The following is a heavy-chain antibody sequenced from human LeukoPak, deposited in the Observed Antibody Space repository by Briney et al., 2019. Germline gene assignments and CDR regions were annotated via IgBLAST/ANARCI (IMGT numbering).Heavy chain of an antibody. Sequence: SETLSLTCTVSGYSISSGYYWGWIRQPPGEGLEWIGSIYHSGSTYYNPSLKSRVTISVDTSKNQFSLKLSSVTAADTAVYYCATYYDSSGYYDAFDIWGQGTMVTVSS. CDR2: IYHSGST. V-gene: IGHV4-38-2*02. D-gene: IGHD3-22*01. J-gene: IGHJ3*02. CDR1: GYSISSGYY. CDR3: ATYYDSSGYYDAFDI.